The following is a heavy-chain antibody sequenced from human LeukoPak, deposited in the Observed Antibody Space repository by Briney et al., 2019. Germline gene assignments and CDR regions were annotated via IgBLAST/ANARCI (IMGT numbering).Heavy chain of an antibody. CDR1: GFTFCDYA. V-gene: IGHV3-49*04. CDR2: IRSKAYGGTT. D-gene: IGHD3-10*01. CDR3: TRDPPYGSGSYYSNWFDP. Sequence: PGGSLRLSCTASGFTFCDYAMSWVRQAPGKGLEWVGFIRSKAYGGTTEYAASVKGRFTISRDDSKSIAYLQMNSLKTEDTAVYYCTRDPPYGSGSYYSNWFDPWGQGTLVTVSS. J-gene: IGHJ5*02.